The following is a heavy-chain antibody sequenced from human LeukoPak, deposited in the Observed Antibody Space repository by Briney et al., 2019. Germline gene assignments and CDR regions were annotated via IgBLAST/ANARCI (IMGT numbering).Heavy chain of an antibody. CDR1: GFTFSDYS. D-gene: IGHD5-24*01. J-gene: IGHJ4*02. Sequence: GGSLRLSCAASGFTFSDYSMNWVRKAPGKGLEWISYIGIDSGNTNYADSVKGRFTISGDKAKNSLYLQMNSLRVEDTAVYYCARDYKYAFDNWGQGTLVTVSS. CDR2: IGIDSGNT. V-gene: IGHV3-48*01. CDR3: ARDYKYAFDN.